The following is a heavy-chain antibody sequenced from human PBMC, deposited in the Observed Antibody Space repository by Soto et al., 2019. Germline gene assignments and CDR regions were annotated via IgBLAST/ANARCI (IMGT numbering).Heavy chain of an antibody. CDR1: GFTFSSYA. Sequence: EVQLLESGGGLVQPGGSLRLSCAASGFTFSSYAMNWVRQGPGKGLEWVSVISGSGGSTYYADSVKGRFTISRDNSKNTLYLQMNSLRAEATAVYYCASRSSGWYFDYWGQGTLVTVSS. V-gene: IGHV3-23*01. D-gene: IGHD6-19*01. CDR2: ISGSGGST. CDR3: ASRSSGWYFDY. J-gene: IGHJ4*02.